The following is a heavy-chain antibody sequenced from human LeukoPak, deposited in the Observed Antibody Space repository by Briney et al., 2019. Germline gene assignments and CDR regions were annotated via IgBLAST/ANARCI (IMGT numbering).Heavy chain of an antibody. D-gene: IGHD2-15*01. CDR1: GCTFTGYY. V-gene: IGHV1-2*02. J-gene: IGHJ4*02. CDR3: ASWMAAATQALDY. Sequence: ASLKVSCKASGCTFTGYYMHWVRQTPGQGLEWMGSINPNSGGTNYAQKFQGRVTMTRDTSISTAYMELSRLRSDDTAVYYCASWMAAATQALDYWGQGTLVTVSS. CDR2: INPNSGGT.